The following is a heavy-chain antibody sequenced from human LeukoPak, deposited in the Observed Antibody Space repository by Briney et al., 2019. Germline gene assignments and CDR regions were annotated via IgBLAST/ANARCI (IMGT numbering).Heavy chain of an antibody. CDR1: GGTFSSYA. V-gene: IGHV1-69*04. Sequence: ASVKVSCKASGGTFSSYAISWVRQAPGQGLEWMGRIIPIFGIANYAQKFQGRVTITADKSTSTAYMELSSLRSEDTAVYYRARGAGDSSGYLDYWGQGTLVTVSS. J-gene: IGHJ4*02. D-gene: IGHD3-22*01. CDR2: IIPIFGIA. CDR3: ARGAGDSSGYLDY.